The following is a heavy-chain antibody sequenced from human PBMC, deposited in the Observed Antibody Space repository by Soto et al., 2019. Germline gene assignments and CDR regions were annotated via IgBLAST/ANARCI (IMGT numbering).Heavy chain of an antibody. V-gene: IGHV4-31*03. J-gene: IGHJ5*02. D-gene: IGHD2-2*01. Sequence: PSETLSLTCTVSGGSISSGGYYWSWIRQHPGKGLEWIGYIYYSGSTYYNPSLKSRVTISVDTSKNQFSLKLSSVTAADTAVYYCARTTREVGYCSSTSCSNKNWFDPWGQGTLVTVSS. CDR2: IYYSGST. CDR1: GGSISSGGYY. CDR3: ARTTREVGYCSSTSCSNKNWFDP.